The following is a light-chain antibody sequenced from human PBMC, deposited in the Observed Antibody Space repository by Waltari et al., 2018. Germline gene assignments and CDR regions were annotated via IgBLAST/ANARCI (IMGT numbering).Light chain of an antibody. CDR3: QQSYSTLPFT. CDR2: GSS. V-gene: IGKV1-39*01. CDR1: QSISNH. Sequence: DIQMTQSTSSLSESVGDRVTIHCRASQSISNHLNWYQQKPGEAPKLLIYGSSRLQSGVPSRFSCSGSGTDFALTISSLQPEDFATYYCQQSYSTLPFTFGPGTKVDFK. J-gene: IGKJ3*01.